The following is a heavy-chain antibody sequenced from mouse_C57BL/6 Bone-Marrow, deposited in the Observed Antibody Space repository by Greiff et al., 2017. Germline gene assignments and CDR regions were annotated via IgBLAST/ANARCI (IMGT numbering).Heavy chain of an antibody. Sequence: QVQLQQPGAELVKPGASVKLSCKASGYTFTSYWMHWVKQRPGQGLEWIGMIHPNSGSTNYNEKFKSKATLTVDKSSSTAYMQLSSLTSEDSAVYYCARASHYSNYVGAMDYGGQGTSVTVSS. V-gene: IGHV1-64*01. J-gene: IGHJ4*01. CDR3: ARASHYSNYVGAMDY. D-gene: IGHD2-5*01. CDR2: IHPNSGST. CDR1: GYTFTSYW.